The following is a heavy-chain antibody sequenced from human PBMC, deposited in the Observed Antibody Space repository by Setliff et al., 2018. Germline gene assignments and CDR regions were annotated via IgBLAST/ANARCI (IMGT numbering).Heavy chain of an antibody. CDR2: INHSGST. V-gene: IGHV4-34*01. D-gene: IGHD3-3*01. CDR3: ARRYNFWSGYFDY. Sequence: PSETLSLTCAVYGGSFSGYYWSWIRQPPGKGLEWIAEINHSGSTNYNPSLKSRVTISVDTSKNQFSLKLSSVTAADTAAYYCARRYNFWSGYFDYWGQGTLVTVSS. CDR1: GGSFSGYY. J-gene: IGHJ4*02.